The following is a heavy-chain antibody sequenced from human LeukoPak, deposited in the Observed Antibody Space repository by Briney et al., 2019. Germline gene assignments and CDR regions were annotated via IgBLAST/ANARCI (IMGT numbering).Heavy chain of an antibody. CDR3: AKDEGYDPIYYPES. CDR2: LDAGGGNT. D-gene: IGHD5-12*01. V-gene: IGHV3-23*01. CDR1: GFTFYTYA. J-gene: IGHJ4*02. Sequence: GGSLRLSCAASGFTFYTYAMTWVRQAPGKGLEWVSALDAGGGNTYYADSVKGRFTISRDNSKNTVYLQMNSLSAEDTAVYYCAKDEGYDPIYYPESWGQGTLVTVSS.